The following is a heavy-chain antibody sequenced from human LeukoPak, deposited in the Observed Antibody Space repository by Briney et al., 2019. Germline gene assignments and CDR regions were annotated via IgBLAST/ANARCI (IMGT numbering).Heavy chain of an antibody. CDR2: IYYSGST. D-gene: IGHD6-19*01. V-gene: IGHV4-30-4*01. CDR1: GGSISSGDYY. CDR3: ARDRWVAVAGPATSYYYYGMDV. Sequence: PSETLSLTCTVSGGSISSGDYYWSWSRQPPGKGLEWIGYIYYSGSTYYNPSLKSRVTISVDTSKNQFSLKLSSVTAADTAVYYCARDRWVAVAGPATSYYYYGMDVWGQGTTVTVSS. J-gene: IGHJ6*02.